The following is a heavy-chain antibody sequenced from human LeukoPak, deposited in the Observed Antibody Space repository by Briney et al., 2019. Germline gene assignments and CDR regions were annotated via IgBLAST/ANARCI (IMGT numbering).Heavy chain of an antibody. CDR3: ARDKNDAFDI. Sequence: GGSLRLSCAASGSTLSSYEMNWVRQAPGKGLEWVSYISSSGSTIYYADSVKGRFTISRDNAKNSLYLQMNSLRAEDTAVYYCARDKNDAFDIWGQGTMVTVSS. J-gene: IGHJ3*02. V-gene: IGHV3-48*03. CDR1: GSTLSSYE. CDR2: ISSSGSTI.